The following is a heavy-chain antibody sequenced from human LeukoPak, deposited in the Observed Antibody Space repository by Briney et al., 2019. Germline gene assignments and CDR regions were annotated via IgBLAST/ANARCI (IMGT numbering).Heavy chain of an antibody. CDR1: GDTFSSHA. D-gene: IGHD1-26*01. V-gene: IGHV1-69*04. Sequence: ASVKVSWKASGDTFSSHALSWVRQAPGQGLEWMGRIIPIFGIVNFPEKFQGRVTIIADKSTSTAYMELSSLRSEDTAVYYCARDMEHNDYWGQGTLVTVSS. CDR3: ARDMEHNDY. CDR2: IIPIFGIV. J-gene: IGHJ4*02.